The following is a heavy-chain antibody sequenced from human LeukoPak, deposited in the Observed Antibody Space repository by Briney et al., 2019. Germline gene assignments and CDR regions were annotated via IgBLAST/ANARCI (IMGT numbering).Heavy chain of an antibody. CDR2: ISSSSSYI. CDR1: GFTFSSYG. V-gene: IGHV3-21*01. Sequence: GGSLRLSCAASGFTFSSYGMNWVRQAPGKGLEWVSSISSSSSYIYYADSVKGRFTISRDNAKNSLYLQMNSLRAEDTAVYYCARDSYSGSYDYYYYMDVWGKGTTVTVSS. D-gene: IGHD1-26*01. CDR3: ARDSYSGSYDYYYYMDV. J-gene: IGHJ6*03.